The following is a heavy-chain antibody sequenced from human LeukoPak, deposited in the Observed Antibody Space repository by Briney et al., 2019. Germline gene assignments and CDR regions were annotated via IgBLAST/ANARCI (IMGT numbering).Heavy chain of an antibody. Sequence: PGGSLRLSCAASGFTFSSYAMSWVRQAPGKGLEWVSAISGSGGSTYYADSVKGRFTISRDNSKNTLYLQMNSLRAEDTAVYYCAKDPMVRGVTGWFDPWGQGTLVTVSS. CDR1: GFTFSSYA. CDR2: ISGSGGST. D-gene: IGHD3-10*01. J-gene: IGHJ5*02. V-gene: IGHV3-23*01. CDR3: AKDPMVRGVTGWFDP.